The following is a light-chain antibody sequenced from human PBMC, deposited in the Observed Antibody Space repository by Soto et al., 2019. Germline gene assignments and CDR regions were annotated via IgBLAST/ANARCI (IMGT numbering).Light chain of an antibody. CDR3: QYFDNSHAV. V-gene: IGLV1-40*01. CDR1: SSNIGAGYD. J-gene: IGLJ2*01. Sequence: QSVLTQPPSVSGAPGQRVTISCTGTSSNIGAGYDVHWYQQLPGTAPRLLIYANNNRPSGVPDRFSASKSGTSASLAITGLQAEDEADYFCQYFDNSHAVFGGGT. CDR2: ANN.